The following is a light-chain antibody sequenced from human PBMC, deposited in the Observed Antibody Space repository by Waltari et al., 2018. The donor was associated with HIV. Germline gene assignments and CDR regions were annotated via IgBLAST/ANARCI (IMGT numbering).Light chain of an antibody. Sequence: QSVLTQPPSASGTPGQRVTISCSGISSNIGRNYVYWYQQFPGTAPKLLIYRHNQRPSGVPDRVSVSKSGTSASLAISGLRSEDEADYYCAAWDDSLSAWVFGGGTKLTVL. CDR1: SSNIGRNY. J-gene: IGLJ3*02. CDR3: AAWDDSLSAWV. V-gene: IGLV1-47*01. CDR2: RHN.